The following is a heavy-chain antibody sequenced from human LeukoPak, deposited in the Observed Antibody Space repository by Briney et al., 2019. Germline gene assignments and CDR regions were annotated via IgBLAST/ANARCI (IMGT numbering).Heavy chain of an antibody. CDR2: MSKDGSNK. CDR3: AKDRYGSGSYGAFDV. D-gene: IGHD3-10*01. J-gene: IGHJ3*01. CDR1: GFSFSDYG. V-gene: IGHV3-30*18. Sequence: GGSLRLSCAASGFSFSDYGMHWVRQAPGKGLEWVAGMSKDGSNKYYADSVKGRFTISRDNSKNTLYLQMNSLGAEDTAVYHCAKDRYGSGSYGAFDVWGQGTMVTVSS.